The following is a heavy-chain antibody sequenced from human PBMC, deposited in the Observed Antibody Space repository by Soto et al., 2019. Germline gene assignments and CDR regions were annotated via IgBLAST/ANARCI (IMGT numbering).Heavy chain of an antibody. D-gene: IGHD5-18*01. CDR3: AAGDSSDTGDH. Sequence: SVKVSCKASGDTLSSYAINWVRQVPGQGLEWMGGTTPIIGTVDYGQKFQGRVTISVDEPTATSYMEMSSLRSEDTAVYYCAAGDSSDTGDHWGQGTMVTVSS. J-gene: IGHJ4*02. V-gene: IGHV1-69*13. CDR1: GDTLSSYA. CDR2: TTPIIGTV.